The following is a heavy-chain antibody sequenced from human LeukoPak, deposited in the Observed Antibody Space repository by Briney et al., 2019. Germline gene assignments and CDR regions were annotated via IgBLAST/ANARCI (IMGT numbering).Heavy chain of an antibody. J-gene: IGHJ6*03. D-gene: IGHD2-2*01. V-gene: IGHV3-53*01. CDR3: ARVTSIVVVPAAMSGSIRRYYYYYYMDV. Sequence: GGSLRLSCAASGFTVSSNYMSWVRKAPGKGLEWVSVIYNGGSTYYADSVKGRFTISRDNSKNTLYLQMNSLRAEDTAVYYCARVTSIVVVPAAMSGSIRRYYYYYYMDVWGKGTTVTVSS. CDR1: GFTVSSNY. CDR2: IYNGGST.